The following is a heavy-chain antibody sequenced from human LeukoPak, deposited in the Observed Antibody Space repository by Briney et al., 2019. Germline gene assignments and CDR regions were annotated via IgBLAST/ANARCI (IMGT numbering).Heavy chain of an antibody. Sequence: PGGSLRLSCAVSGFTFKNYAMSWVRQAPGKGLEWVPSISGGGFDTYYADSVKGRFTISRDNSKNTLSLQMNSLRAEDTAVYYCAKELYGHIAATGIDYWGQGTLVTVSS. D-gene: IGHD6-13*01. CDR2: ISGGGFDT. V-gene: IGHV3-23*01. CDR1: GFTFKNYA. CDR3: AKELYGHIAATGIDY. J-gene: IGHJ4*02.